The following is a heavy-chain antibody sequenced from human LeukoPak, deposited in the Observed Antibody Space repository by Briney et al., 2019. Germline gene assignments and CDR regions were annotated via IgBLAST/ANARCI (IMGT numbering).Heavy chain of an antibody. CDR1: GFTFSRYW. CDR3: ARDPKWDQGY. J-gene: IGHJ4*02. V-gene: IGHV3-74*01. CDR2: INPDGSTT. D-gene: IGHD1-26*01. Sequence: GESLRLSCAASGFTFSRYWIHWVRQAPGKGLEWVSRINPDGSTTTYADSVKGRFTISRDNSKNTLYLQMNSLRAEDTAVYYCARDPKWDQGYWGQGTLVTVSS.